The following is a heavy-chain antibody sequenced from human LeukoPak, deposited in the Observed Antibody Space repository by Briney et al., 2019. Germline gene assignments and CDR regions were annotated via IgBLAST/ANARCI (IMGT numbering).Heavy chain of an antibody. J-gene: IGHJ6*03. V-gene: IGHV4-34*01. CDR1: GGSFSGYY. Sequence: SETLSLTCAVDGGSFSGYYWSGIRQSPGRRREWMGEINHIGSTNYNPSLKSRVTISVDTSKNHFSLKLTSVTAADTAVYYCAKVIVFRGYMDVWGNGTTVTVSS. CDR2: INHIGST. CDR3: AKVIVFRGYMDV. D-gene: IGHD1-26*01.